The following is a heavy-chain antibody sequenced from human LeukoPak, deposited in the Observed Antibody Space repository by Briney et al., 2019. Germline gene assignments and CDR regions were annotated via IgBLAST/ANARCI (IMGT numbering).Heavy chain of an antibody. J-gene: IGHJ4*02. CDR3: ARETLSGSGSYYPSAEY. D-gene: IGHD3-10*01. Sequence: PGGSLRLSCAASGFTVGGNYMSWVRQAPGKGLEWVSVIYRGGSTYYADSVKGRFTISRDNSKNTLYLQMKSLRVEDTAVYYCARETLSGSGSYYPSAEYWGQGTLVTVSS. CDR1: GFTVGGNY. V-gene: IGHV3-53*01. CDR2: IYRGGST.